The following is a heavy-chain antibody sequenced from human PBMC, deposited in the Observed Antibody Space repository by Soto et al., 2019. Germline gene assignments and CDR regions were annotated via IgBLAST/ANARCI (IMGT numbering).Heavy chain of an antibody. Sequence: QGQMVQSGPEVKKPGASVKVSCKASNYSFSSFGISWMRKAPGQGLEWVAWINPSNDNTNYAQSLQGRVTLTTDTSTRTAYMKLRSLRSDDTAVYYCARDPFYTVVNLQVRYFDSWVKGTLVTVAS. CDR1: NYSFSSFG. V-gene: IGHV1-18*01. CDR3: ARDPFYTVVNLQVRYFDS. D-gene: IGHD2-21*01. CDR2: INPSNDNT. J-gene: IGHJ4*02.